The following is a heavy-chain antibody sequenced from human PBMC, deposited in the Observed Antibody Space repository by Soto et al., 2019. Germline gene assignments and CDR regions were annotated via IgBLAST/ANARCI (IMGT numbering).Heavy chain of an antibody. D-gene: IGHD3-22*01. CDR2: ISAYNGNT. V-gene: IGHV1-18*01. CDR1: GYPFTSYG. J-gene: IGHJ4*02. CDR3: ARDRGKHYYDSSGYPTL. Sequence: GASVKVSFTASGYPFTSYGVSWVRQAPGQGLEWMGWISAYNGNTNFAHKLQVRVTMTTDTSTSTAYMELRSLRSYDTAVYYCARDRGKHYYDSSGYPTLWGQGTMVTVSS.